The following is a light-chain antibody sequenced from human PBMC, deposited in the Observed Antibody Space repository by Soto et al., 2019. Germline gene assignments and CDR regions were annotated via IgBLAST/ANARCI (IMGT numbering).Light chain of an antibody. V-gene: IGKV3D-20*02. J-gene: IGKJ1*01. CDR3: QQRSNWPPT. CDR1: QSVSSSY. Sequence: EIVLTQSPGTLSLSPGERATLSCRASQSVSSSYLAWYQQKPGHAARLLIMGAASRATGIPHRSSSSGSGTDFTIPISSLEPEDFSVYYCQQRSNWPPTFGQGTKVDIK. CDR2: GAA.